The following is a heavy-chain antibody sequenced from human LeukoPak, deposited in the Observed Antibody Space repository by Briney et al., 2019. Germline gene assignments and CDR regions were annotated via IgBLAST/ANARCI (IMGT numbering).Heavy chain of an antibody. CDR2: MKQDGSEE. Sequence: PGGSLRLSCTASGFAFDNYWMTWVRQAPGKGLEWVANMKQDGSEEYYVDSVKGRFTISRDNAKNSLYIQMDSLRAEDTAVYYCTRGQGCGYWGQGTLVTVSS. D-gene: IGHD2-21*01. V-gene: IGHV3-7*04. CDR3: TRGQGCGY. CDR1: GFAFDNYW. J-gene: IGHJ4*02.